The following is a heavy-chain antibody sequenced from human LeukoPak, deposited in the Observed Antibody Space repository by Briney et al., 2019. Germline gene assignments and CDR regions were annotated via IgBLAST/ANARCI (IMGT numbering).Heavy chain of an antibody. CDR2: IYYSGST. D-gene: IGHD3-10*01. V-gene: IGHV4-59*01. CDR1: GGSISSYY. CDR3: ARAIIGDWFDP. Sequence: SETLSLTCTVSGGSISSYYWSWIRQPPGKGLEWIGYIYYSGSTNYNPSLKSRVTISVDTSKNQFSLKLSSVTAADTAVYYCARAIIGDWFDPWGQGTLVTVSS. J-gene: IGHJ5*02.